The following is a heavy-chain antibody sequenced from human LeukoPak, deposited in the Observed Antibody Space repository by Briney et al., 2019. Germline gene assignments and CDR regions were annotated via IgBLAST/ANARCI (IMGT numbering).Heavy chain of an antibody. Sequence: PGGSLRLSCAASGFTFDDYAMHWVRQAPGKGLEWVSLISGDGGSTYYADSVKGRFTISRDNSKNSLYLQMNSPRTEDTALYYCAKGYDSSGPIDYWGQGTLVTVSS. V-gene: IGHV3-43*02. D-gene: IGHD3-22*01. CDR1: GFTFDDYA. CDR3: AKGYDSSGPIDY. J-gene: IGHJ4*02. CDR2: ISGDGGST.